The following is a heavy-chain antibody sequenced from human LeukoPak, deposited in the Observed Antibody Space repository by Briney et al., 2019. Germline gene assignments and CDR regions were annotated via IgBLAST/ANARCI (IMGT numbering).Heavy chain of an antibody. CDR2: ISYDGSNK. J-gene: IGHJ4*02. Sequence: GGSLRLSCAASGFTFSSYAMHWVRQAPGKGLEWVAVISYDGSNKYYADSVKGRFTISRDNSKNTLYPQMNSLRAEDTAVYYCARERTGFDYWGQGTLVTVSS. CDR1: GFTFSSYA. D-gene: IGHD3/OR15-3a*01. CDR3: ARERTGFDY. V-gene: IGHV3-30-3*01.